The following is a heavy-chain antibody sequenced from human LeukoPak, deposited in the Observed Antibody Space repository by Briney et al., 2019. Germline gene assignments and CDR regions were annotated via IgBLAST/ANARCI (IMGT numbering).Heavy chain of an antibody. CDR2: INPNSGDS. D-gene: IGHD1-26*01. Sequence: ASVKASCKASGYTFTGYYMHWVRQAPGQGLEWMGWINPNSGDSKYAQKFQGRVTMTRDTSISTAYMELSSLRSDDTAVYYCARYSGDYHIYYFDYWGQGTLVTVSS. V-gene: IGHV1-2*02. CDR1: GYTFTGYY. J-gene: IGHJ4*02. CDR3: ARYSGDYHIYYFDY.